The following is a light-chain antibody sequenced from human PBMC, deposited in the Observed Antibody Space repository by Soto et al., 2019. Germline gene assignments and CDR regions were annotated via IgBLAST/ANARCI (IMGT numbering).Light chain of an antibody. CDR2: ATS. Sequence: QSALTQPAAVSGSPGQSITISCTGTSSDVGNYNLVSWYQQYPGKAPKLMIYATSKRPSGVSNRFSGSKSGDTASLTISELQAEDEADYYCTSFARGSTLVFGGGTKVTVL. CDR1: SSDVGNYNL. V-gene: IGLV2-23*01. J-gene: IGLJ3*02. CDR3: TSFARGSTLV.